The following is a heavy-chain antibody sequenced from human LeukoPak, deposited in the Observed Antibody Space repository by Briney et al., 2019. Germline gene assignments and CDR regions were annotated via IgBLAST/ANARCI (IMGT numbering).Heavy chain of an antibody. J-gene: IGHJ4*02. D-gene: IGHD4-17*01. CDR2: IYHSGST. V-gene: IGHV4-38-2*02. CDR1: GYSISSGYY. CDR3: ARSSGGDTTFDY. Sequence: KPSETLSLTXTVSGYSISSGYYWGWIRQPPGKALEWIGSIYHSGSTYYNPSLKSRVTISVDTSKNQFFLRLSSVTAADTAVYYCARSSGGDTTFDYWGQGTLVTVSS.